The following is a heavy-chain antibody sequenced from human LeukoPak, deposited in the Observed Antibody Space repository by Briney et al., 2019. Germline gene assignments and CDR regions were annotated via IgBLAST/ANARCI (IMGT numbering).Heavy chain of an antibody. V-gene: IGHV3-23*01. Sequence: GGSLRLFCAASGFTFNKYFLSWVRQAPGKGLEWVSATSGSGGSTYYADSVKGRFTISRDNSKNTLYLQMNSLRAEDTAVYYCAKDQELELYFDYWGQGTLVTVSS. CDR1: GFTFNKYF. CDR3: AKDQELELYFDY. J-gene: IGHJ4*02. CDR2: TSGSGGST. D-gene: IGHD1-7*01.